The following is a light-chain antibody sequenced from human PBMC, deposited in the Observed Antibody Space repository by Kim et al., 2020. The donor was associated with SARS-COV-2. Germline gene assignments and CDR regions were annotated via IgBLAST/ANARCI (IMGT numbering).Light chain of an antibody. CDR1: GSAVGGYNY. CDR3: SSYTSSDTWV. J-gene: IGLJ3*02. CDR2: DVS. V-gene: IGLV2-14*03. Sequence: GPSITIPCPGTGSAVGGYNYVSWYQHRPGKAPQLIIYDVSERPSGVSDRFSGSKSGDTASLTVSGLQAEDEADYHCSSYTSSDTWVFGGGTQLTVL.